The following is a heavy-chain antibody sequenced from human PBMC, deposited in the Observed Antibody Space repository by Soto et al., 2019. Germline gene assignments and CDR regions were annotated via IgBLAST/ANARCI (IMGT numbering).Heavy chain of an antibody. Sequence: GGSLRLSCAASGFTFSSYAMHWVRQAPGKGLEWVAVISYDGSNKYYADSVKGRFTISRDNSKNTLYLQMNSLRAEDTAVYYCARDAYSYGTAVGMDVWGQGTTVTVS. J-gene: IGHJ6*02. D-gene: IGHD5-18*01. CDR3: ARDAYSYGTAVGMDV. V-gene: IGHV3-30-3*01. CDR2: ISYDGSNK. CDR1: GFTFSSYA.